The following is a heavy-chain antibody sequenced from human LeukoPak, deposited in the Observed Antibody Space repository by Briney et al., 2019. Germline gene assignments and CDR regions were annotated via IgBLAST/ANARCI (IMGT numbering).Heavy chain of an antibody. D-gene: IGHD3-22*01. V-gene: IGHV4-4*02. CDR2: IYHSGST. Sequence: SETLSLTCAVSGGSISSSNWWSWVRQPPGKGLEWIGEIYHSGSTNYNPSLKSRVTISVDKSKNQFSLKLSSVTAADTAVYYCARYYYDSSGFNWFDPWGQETLVTVSS. CDR3: ARYYYDSSGFNWFDP. J-gene: IGHJ5*02. CDR1: GGSISSSNW.